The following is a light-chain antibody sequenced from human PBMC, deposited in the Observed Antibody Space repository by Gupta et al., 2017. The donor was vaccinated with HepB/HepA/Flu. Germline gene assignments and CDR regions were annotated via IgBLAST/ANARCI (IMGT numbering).Light chain of an antibody. J-gene: IGLJ3*02. CDR1: ALPKQY. V-gene: IGLV3-25*03. CDR2: KDR. CDR3: QSTDSSGNYVV. Sequence: SSELTQPPSVSVSPGQTARITCSGDALPKQYAYWYQQRPGQAPILVIFKDRERPSGIPERFSGSSSGTLVTLTISGVQAEDEADYYCQSTDSSGNYVVFGGGTRLTV.